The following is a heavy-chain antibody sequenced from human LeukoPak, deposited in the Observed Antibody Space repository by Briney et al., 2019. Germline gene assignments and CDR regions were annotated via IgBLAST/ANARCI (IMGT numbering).Heavy chain of an antibody. CDR3: ARTKRGYSGYLFDY. Sequence: PGGSLRLSCAASGFTFSSYAMSWVRQAPGKGLEWVSAISGSGGSTYYADSVKGRFTISRDNSKNTLYLQMNSLRAEDTAVYYCARTKRGYSGYLFDYWGQGTLVTVSS. D-gene: IGHD5-12*01. J-gene: IGHJ4*02. CDR2: ISGSGGST. CDR1: GFTFSSYA. V-gene: IGHV3-23*01.